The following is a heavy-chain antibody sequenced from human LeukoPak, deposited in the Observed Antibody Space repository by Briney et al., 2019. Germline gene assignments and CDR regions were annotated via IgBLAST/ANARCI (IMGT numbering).Heavy chain of an antibody. D-gene: IGHD5-18*01. J-gene: IGHJ5*02. CDR3: ARQGYSYGYRANWFDP. CDR2: INHSGST. Sequence: SETLSLTCAVYGGSFSGYYWSWIRQPPGKGLEWIGEINHSGSTYYNPSLKSRVTISVDTSKNQFSLKLSSVTAADTAVYYCARQGYSYGYRANWFDPWGQGTLVTVSS. V-gene: IGHV4-34*01. CDR1: GGSFSGYY.